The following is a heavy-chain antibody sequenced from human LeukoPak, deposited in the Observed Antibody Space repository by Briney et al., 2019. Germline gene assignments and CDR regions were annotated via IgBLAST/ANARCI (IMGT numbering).Heavy chain of an antibody. V-gene: IGHV1-18*01. D-gene: IGHD2-15*01. CDR2: ISAYNGNT. CDR1: GYTFTSYG. Sequence: ASVKVSCKASGYTFTSYGISWVRQAPGQGLEWMGWISAYNGNTNYAQKLQGRVTMTTDTSTSTAYMELRSLRSDDTAVYYCASSYCSGGSCPGDSDYWGQGTLVTVSS. CDR3: ASSYCSGGSCPGDSDY. J-gene: IGHJ4*02.